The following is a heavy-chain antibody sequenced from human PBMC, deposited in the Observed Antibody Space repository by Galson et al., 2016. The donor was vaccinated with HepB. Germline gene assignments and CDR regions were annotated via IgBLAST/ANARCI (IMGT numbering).Heavy chain of an antibody. J-gene: IGHJ5*01. Sequence: SLRLSCAASGFTVTHFVLTWVRQAPGKGPEWVSSIAGNAVTTYYADFAKGRFTIPKDNSKNTLSLQMSSLRADDTAVYLCARLGYRSTWFDYWGQGALVTVSS. V-gene: IGHV3-23*01. D-gene: IGHD6-13*01. CDR2: IAGNAVTT. CDR3: ARLGYRSTWFDY. CDR1: GFTVTHFV.